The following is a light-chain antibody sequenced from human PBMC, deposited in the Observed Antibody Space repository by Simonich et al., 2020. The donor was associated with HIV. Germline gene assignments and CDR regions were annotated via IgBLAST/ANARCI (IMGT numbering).Light chain of an antibody. CDR3: MIWHSSASV. CDR2: YKSASGT. Sequence: AVLTQPASLSASPGASASLACTLRSGINVGTYRIYGYQQKPGSPPQFLRRYKSASGTQQGSGFPSRFSGSKDASANAGILFISGLQSDDEADYYCMIWHSSASVFGGGTKLTVL. J-gene: IGLJ3*02. V-gene: IGLV5-45*01. CDR1: SGINVGTYR.